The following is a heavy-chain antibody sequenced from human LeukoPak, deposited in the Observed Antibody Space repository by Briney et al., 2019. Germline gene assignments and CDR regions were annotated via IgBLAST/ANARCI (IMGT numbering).Heavy chain of an antibody. Sequence: PGGSLRLSCAASGFTFSSYSMNWVRQAPGKGLEWVSSISSSSYIYYADSVKGRFTISRDNAKNSLYLQMNSLRAEDTAVYYCARPGYSSSWSAFDIWGQGTMVTVSS. CDR1: GFTFSSYS. V-gene: IGHV3-21*01. D-gene: IGHD6-13*01. J-gene: IGHJ3*02. CDR2: ISSSSYI. CDR3: ARPGYSSSWSAFDI.